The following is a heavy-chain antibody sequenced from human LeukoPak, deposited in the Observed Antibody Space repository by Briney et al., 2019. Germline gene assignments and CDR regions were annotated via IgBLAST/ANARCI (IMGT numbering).Heavy chain of an antibody. CDR2: IYYSGST. D-gene: IGHD5-18*01. CDR3: AAEGGYSPVGYSDY. V-gene: IGHV4-59*01. Sequence: SETLSLTCTVSGGSISSYYWSWIRQPPGKGLEWMGYIYYSGSTNYNPSLKSRVTISVDTSKNQFSLKLSSVTAADTAVYYCAAEGGYSPVGYSDYWGQGTLVTVSS. J-gene: IGHJ4*02. CDR1: GGSISSYY.